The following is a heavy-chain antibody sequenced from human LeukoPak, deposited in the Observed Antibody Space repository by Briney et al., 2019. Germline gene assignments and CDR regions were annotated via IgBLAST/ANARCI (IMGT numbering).Heavy chain of an antibody. D-gene: IGHD1-26*01. J-gene: IGHJ4*02. Sequence: SETLSLTCTVSAGSISSSSYYWGWLRQPPGGGLEWIGSIYYSGSTYYTPSLKSRVTISVDTSKKQFSLKLSSVTAADTAVYYCARPSSRGSYEGDYWGQGTLVTGSS. CDR2: IYYSGST. V-gene: IGHV4-39*01. CDR1: AGSISSSSYY. CDR3: ARPSSRGSYEGDY.